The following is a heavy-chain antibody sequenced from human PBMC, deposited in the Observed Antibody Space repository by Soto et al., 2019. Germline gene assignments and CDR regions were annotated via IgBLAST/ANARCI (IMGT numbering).Heavy chain of an antibody. CDR3: AKDAFADSKPFDY. D-gene: IGHD3-16*01. CDR1: GFTFRDYG. Sequence: EEQLLESGGGLVQPGGSLRLSCAVSGFTFRDYGMSWVRQAPGQGLEWVSAISGRGHRTYYADSVKGRFTISRDNSKNTLYLQMNTLRAEDTATYYCAKDAFADSKPFDYWGQGTLVTVPS. J-gene: IGHJ4*02. CDR2: ISGRGHRT. V-gene: IGHV3-23*01.